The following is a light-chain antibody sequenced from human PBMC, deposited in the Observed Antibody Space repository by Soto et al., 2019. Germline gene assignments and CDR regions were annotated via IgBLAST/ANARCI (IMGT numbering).Light chain of an antibody. V-gene: IGKV1-6*01. CDR1: QGIRND. J-gene: IGKJ4*01. CDR2: AAS. CDR3: QQSYSMPRT. Sequence: AIQMTQSPASLSASVGDRVTITCRASQGIRNDLGWYQQKPGKAPKLLIYAASSLHSGVPSRFSGSGAGTDFSLTISSLQPEDFATYYCQQSYSMPRTFGGGTKVDIK.